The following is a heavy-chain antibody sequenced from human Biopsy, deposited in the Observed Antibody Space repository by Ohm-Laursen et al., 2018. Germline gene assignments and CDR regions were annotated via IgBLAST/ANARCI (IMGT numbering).Heavy chain of an antibody. V-gene: IGHV1-2*02. CDR3: ARDPLNGHKHFDY. CDR2: INCKTGAT. Sequence: ASVKVSCKTSSYTFTDYNIHWMRQAPGQGLEWLGYINCKTGATNYAQKSQGTVTMTRDTSIRTAYLALGSLRSADTAIYYCARDPLNGHKHFDYWGQGSLVTVSS. CDR1: SYTFTDYN. D-gene: IGHD2-8*01. J-gene: IGHJ4*02.